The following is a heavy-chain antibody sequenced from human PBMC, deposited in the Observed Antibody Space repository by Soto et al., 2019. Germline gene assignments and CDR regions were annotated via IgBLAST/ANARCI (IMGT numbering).Heavy chain of an antibody. D-gene: IGHD6-19*01. CDR1: GGSISSSSYY. J-gene: IGHJ4*02. CDR2: IYYSGST. V-gene: IGHV4-39*01. CDR3: ARHGYSGSGPLIDY. Sequence: SETLSLTCTVSGGSISSSSYYWGWIRQPPGKGLEWIGSIYYSGSTYYNPSLKSRVTISVDTSKNQFSLKLSSVTAADTAVYYCARHGYSGSGPLIDYWGQGTLVTVSS.